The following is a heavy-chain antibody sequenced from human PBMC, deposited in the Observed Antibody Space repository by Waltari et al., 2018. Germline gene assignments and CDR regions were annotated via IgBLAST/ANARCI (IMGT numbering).Heavy chain of an antibody. D-gene: IGHD6-19*01. CDR1: SYW. CDR2: IHHSGCT. Sequence: SYWWRWVRQPPGKGLEWIGEIHHSGCTNHNPSLNCRVIMSVAKSKNLFSRKLNSVTAAHPSVYCCPTGVDGWPFDHWRQGMLV. J-gene: IGHJ5*02. V-gene: IGHV4-4*01. CDR3: PTGVDGWPFDH.